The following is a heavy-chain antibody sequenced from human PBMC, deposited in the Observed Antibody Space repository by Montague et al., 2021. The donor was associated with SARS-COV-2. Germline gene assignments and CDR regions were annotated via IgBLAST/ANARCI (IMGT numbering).Heavy chain of an antibody. CDR3: ARDRGYFDWLFHSDYYYYGMDV. CDR2: IYYSGST. D-gene: IGHD3-9*01. V-gene: IGHV4-31*03. Sequence: TLSLTCTVSGGSISSGGYYWSWIRQHPGKGLEWIGHIYYSGSTYYNPSLKSRVTISVDTSKNQFSLKLSSVTAADTAVYYCARDRGYFDWLFHSDYYYYGMDVWGQGTTVTVSS. J-gene: IGHJ6*02. CDR1: GGSISSGGYY.